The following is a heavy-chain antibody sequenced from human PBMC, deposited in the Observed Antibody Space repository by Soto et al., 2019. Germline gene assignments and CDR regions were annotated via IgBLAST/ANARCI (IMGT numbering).Heavy chain of an antibody. CDR2: ISSSSSYI. CDR3: AGDVPMLRGGLADY. J-gene: IGHJ4*02. D-gene: IGHD3-10*01. CDR1: GFTFSSYS. Sequence: GGSLRLSCAASGFTFSSYSMNWVRQAPGKGLEWVSSISSSSSYIYYADSVKGRFTISRDNAKNSLYLQMNSLRAEDTAVYYCAGDVPMLRGGLADYGGQGTLVTVSS. V-gene: IGHV3-21*01.